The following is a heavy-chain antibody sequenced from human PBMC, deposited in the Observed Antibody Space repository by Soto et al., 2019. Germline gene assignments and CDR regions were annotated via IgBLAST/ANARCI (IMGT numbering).Heavy chain of an antibody. D-gene: IGHD1-1*01. CDR3: ATVAQLERTWFDP. J-gene: IGHJ5*02. CDR2: FDPEDGET. CDR1: GYTLTGLS. Sequence: AAVKVSCKVSGYTLTGLSMHWVRQAPGKGLEWMGGFDPEDGETIYAQKFQGRVTMTEDTSTDTAYMELSSLRSEDTAVYYCATVAQLERTWFDPWGQGTLVTVSS. V-gene: IGHV1-24*01.